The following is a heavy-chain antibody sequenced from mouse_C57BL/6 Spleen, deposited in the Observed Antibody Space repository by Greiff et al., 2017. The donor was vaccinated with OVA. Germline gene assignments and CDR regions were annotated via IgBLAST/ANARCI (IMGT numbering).Heavy chain of an antibody. V-gene: IGHV10-3*01. J-gene: IGHJ4*01. CDR3: VRDSVVGAMDY. CDR2: IRSKCSNYAT. CDR1: GFTFNTYA. D-gene: IGHD1-1*01. Sequence: EVKLVESGGGLVQPKGSLKLSCAASGFTFNTYAMHWVRQAPGQGLEWVARIRSKCSNYATYYADSVKDRFTISRDDSQSMLYLQMNNLKTEDTAMYYCVRDSVVGAMDYWGQGTSVTVSS.